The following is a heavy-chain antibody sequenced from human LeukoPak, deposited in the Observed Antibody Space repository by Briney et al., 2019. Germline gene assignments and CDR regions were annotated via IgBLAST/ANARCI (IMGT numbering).Heavy chain of an antibody. D-gene: IGHD3-3*01. CDR1: GFTFSSYG. V-gene: IGHV3-30*18. J-gene: IGHJ4*02. CDR2: ISYDGSNK. Sequence: GRSLRLSCAASGFTFSSYGMRRVRQAPGKGLEWVAVISYDGSNKYYADSVKGRFTISRDNSKNTLYLQMNSLRPEDTAVYYCAKDFGSYDFWSGYYYDYWGQGTLVTVSS. CDR3: AKDFGSYDFWSGYYYDY.